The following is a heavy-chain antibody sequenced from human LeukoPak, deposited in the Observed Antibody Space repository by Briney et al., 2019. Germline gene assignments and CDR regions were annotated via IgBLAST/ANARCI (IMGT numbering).Heavy chain of an antibody. CDR1: GGTFSSYA. CDR3: AREIFTLRYFDWRASDI. D-gene: IGHD3-9*01. CDR2: IIPIFGTA. Sequence: SVKVSCKASGGTFSSYAISWVRQAPGQGLEWMGGIIPIFGTANYAQKFQGRVTITTDESTSTAYMELSSLRSEDTAVYYCAREIFTLRYFDWRASDIWGQGTMVAVSS. J-gene: IGHJ3*02. V-gene: IGHV1-69*05.